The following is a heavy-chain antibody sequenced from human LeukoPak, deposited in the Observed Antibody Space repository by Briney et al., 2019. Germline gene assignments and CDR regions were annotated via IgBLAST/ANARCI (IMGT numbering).Heavy chain of an antibody. D-gene: IGHD3-22*01. CDR3: ARAPSYYYDSSGYYEFDY. J-gene: IGHJ4*02. CDR2: IIPIFGTA. V-gene: IGHV1-69*13. Sequence: ASVKVSCKASGGTFSSYAISWVRQAPGQGLEWMGGIIPIFGTANYAQKFQGRVTITADESTSTAYMGLSSLRSEDTAVYYCARAPSYYYDSSGYYEFDYWGQGTLVTVSS. CDR1: GGTFSSYA.